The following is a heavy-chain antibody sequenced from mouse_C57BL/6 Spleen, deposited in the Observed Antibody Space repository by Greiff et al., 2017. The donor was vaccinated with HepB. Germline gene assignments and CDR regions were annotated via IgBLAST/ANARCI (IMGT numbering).Heavy chain of an antibody. CDR1: GYTFTSYW. V-gene: IGHV1-55*01. CDR3: ARGGSNYDWFAY. Sequence: QVQLQQPGAELVKPGASVKMSCKASGYTFTSYWITWVKQRPGQGLEWIGDIYPGSGSTNYNEKFKSKATLTVDTSSSTAYMQLSSLTSEDSAVYYWARGGSNYDWFAYWGQGTLVTVSA. CDR2: IYPGSGST. J-gene: IGHJ3*01. D-gene: IGHD2-5*01.